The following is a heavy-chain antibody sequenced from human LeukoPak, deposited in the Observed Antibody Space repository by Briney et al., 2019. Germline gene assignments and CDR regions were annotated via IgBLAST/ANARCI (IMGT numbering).Heavy chain of an antibody. Sequence: KSGGSLRLSCAASGFTFSSYSMNWVRQAPGKGLEWVSSISSSSSYIYYADSVKGRFTISRDNAKNSLYLQMNSLRAEDTAVYYCAREAPYSSSCDYWGQGTLVTVSS. CDR1: GFTFSSYS. J-gene: IGHJ4*02. D-gene: IGHD6-13*01. CDR3: AREAPYSSSCDY. CDR2: ISSSSSYI. V-gene: IGHV3-21*01.